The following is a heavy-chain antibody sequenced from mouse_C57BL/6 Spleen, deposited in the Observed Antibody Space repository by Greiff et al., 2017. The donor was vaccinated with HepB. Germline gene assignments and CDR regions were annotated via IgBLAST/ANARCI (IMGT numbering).Heavy chain of an antibody. CDR2: ISSGSSTI. CDR1: GFTFSDYG. D-gene: IGHD2-4*01. Sequence: EVKVVESGGGLVKPGGSLKLSCAASGFTFSDYGMHWVRQAPEKGLEWVAYISSGSSTIYYADTVKGRFTISRDNAKNTLFLQMTSLRSEDTAMYYCARRGIYYDYEGDYYAMDYWGQGTSVTVSS. J-gene: IGHJ4*01. CDR3: ARRGIYYDYEGDYYAMDY. V-gene: IGHV5-17*01.